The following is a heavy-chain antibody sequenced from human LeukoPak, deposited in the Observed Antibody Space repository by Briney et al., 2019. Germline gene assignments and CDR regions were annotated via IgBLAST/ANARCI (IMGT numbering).Heavy chain of an antibody. CDR3: ARDRREYIAAAGPPDFDY. V-gene: IGHV1-18*01. D-gene: IGHD6-13*01. Sequence: APVKVSCKASGGTFSSYAISWVRPAPGQGLEWMGWISAYNGNTNYAQKLQGRVTMTTDTSTSTAYMELRSLRSDDTAVYYCARDRREYIAAAGPPDFDYWGQGTLVTVSP. J-gene: IGHJ4*02. CDR1: GGTFSSYA. CDR2: ISAYNGNT.